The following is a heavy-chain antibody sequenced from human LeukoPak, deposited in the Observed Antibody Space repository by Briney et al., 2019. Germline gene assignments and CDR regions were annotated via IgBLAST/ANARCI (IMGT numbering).Heavy chain of an antibody. CDR3: ARGYYDSSGYYYDY. CDR2: IYTDDRT. D-gene: IGHD3-22*01. J-gene: IGHJ4*02. V-gene: IGHV3-53*01. CDR1: GFTVSNYY. Sequence: GGSLRLSCAASGFTVSNYYMSWVRQAPGKGLEWVSDIYTDDRTYYADSVKGRFTISRDDSKNMLFLQMDSLRVEDTAVYYCARGYYDSSGYYYDYWGQGTLVTVSS.